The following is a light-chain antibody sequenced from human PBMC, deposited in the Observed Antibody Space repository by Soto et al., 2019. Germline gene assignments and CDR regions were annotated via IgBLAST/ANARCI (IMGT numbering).Light chain of an antibody. J-gene: IGKJ1*01. V-gene: IGKV3-20*01. CDR1: QSVSSSY. CDR2: GAS. CDR3: QQYNNWPPWT. Sequence: EIVLTQSPGTLSLSPGERATLSCRASQSVSSSYLAWYQQKPGQAPRLLIYGASGRATGIPDRFSGSGSGTEFTLTISSLQSEDFAVYYCQQYNNWPPWTFGQGTKVDIK.